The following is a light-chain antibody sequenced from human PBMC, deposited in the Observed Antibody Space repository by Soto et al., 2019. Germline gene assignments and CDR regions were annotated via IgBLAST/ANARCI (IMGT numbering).Light chain of an antibody. CDR1: QSISNY. V-gene: IGKV3-11*01. CDR2: EAS. J-gene: IGKJ2*01. Sequence: EVVLTQSPATLSLSPGDRATLSCRASQSISNYLAWYQQKLGQAPRLLIYEASNRATGIPARFSGSGSGTDFTLTISSLEPEDFAVYYCQQRSDWPSFGQGTKLEIK. CDR3: QQRSDWPS.